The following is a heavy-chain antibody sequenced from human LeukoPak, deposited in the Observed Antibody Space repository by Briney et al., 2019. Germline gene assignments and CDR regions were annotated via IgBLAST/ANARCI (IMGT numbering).Heavy chain of an antibody. CDR3: ARSRQASGLFNS. CDR1: GGSISSSSYY. V-gene: IGHV4-39*07. D-gene: IGHD3-10*01. CDR2: IYYSGST. Sequence: SETLSLTCTVSGGSISSSSYYWGWIRQPPGKGLEWIGNIYYSGSTYYNPSLKSRVTISVDRPKNQFFLNVTSLTAADTAVYYCARSRQASGLFNSWGQGTLVVVSS. J-gene: IGHJ5*01.